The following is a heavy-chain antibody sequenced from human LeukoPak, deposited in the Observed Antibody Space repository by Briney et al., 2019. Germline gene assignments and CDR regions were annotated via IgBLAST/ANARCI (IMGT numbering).Heavy chain of an antibody. Sequence: PSETLSLTCTVSGGAISPYYWTWIRQPPGKGLEWIGYIYYSGSTNYNPSLKSRVTISVDTSKNQFSLKLSSVTAADTAVYYCARVNYSGSSPFDYWGQGTLVTVSS. V-gene: IGHV4-59*12. D-gene: IGHD1-26*01. J-gene: IGHJ4*02. CDR1: GGAISPYY. CDR2: IYYSGST. CDR3: ARVNYSGSSPFDY.